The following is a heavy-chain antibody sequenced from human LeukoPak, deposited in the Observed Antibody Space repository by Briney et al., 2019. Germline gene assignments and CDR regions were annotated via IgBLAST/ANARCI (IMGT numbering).Heavy chain of an antibody. V-gene: IGHV3-48*03. J-gene: IGHJ4*02. CDR2: LSSSGNA. D-gene: IGHD1-26*01. CDR1: GFSFSDHE. CDR3: ASGRGSYSPDY. Sequence: GGSLRLSCAASGFSFSDHEMNWVRQAPGEGLEWVSYLSSSGNAYYADSVKGRFTISRDDSKNSLYLQMTSLRADDTAVYYCASGRGSYSPDYWGQGTLVTVSS.